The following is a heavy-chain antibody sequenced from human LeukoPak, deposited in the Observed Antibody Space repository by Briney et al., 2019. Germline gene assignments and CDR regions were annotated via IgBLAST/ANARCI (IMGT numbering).Heavy chain of an antibody. V-gene: IGHV3-23*01. CDR2: ISGSGGST. D-gene: IGHD3-22*01. J-gene: IGHJ4*02. CDR3: AKGATMIVVAPDDY. Sequence: GGSLRLSCAASGLTFSSYAMSWVRQAPGKGLEWVSAISGSGGSTYYADSVKGRYTISRDNSKNTLYLQMNSLRAEDTAVYYCAKGATMIVVAPDDYWGQGTLVTVSS. CDR1: GLTFSSYA.